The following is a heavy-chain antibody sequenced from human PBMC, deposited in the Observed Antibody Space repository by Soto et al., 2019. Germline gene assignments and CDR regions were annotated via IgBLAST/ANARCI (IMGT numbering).Heavy chain of an antibody. D-gene: IGHD3-10*01. V-gene: IGHV4-39*01. J-gene: IGHJ5*02. CDR2: IYYRGST. CDR3: ARHPDVARGGFDP. Sequence: QLQLQESGPGLVKPSETLSLTCTVSGGSISSSRYYWGWIRQPPGKGLEWIGSIYYRGSTYYSPSLKSRVTISVDTSKNQFSLKLSSVTAADTAVYYCARHPDVARGGFDPWGQGTLVTVSS. CDR1: GGSISSSRYY.